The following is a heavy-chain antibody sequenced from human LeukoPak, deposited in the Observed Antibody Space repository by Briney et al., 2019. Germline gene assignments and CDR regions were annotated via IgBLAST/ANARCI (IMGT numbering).Heavy chain of an antibody. CDR2: VRYDGSNK. CDR3: ARAGYSSIWYGNYFDY. CDR1: GFTFSNYG. J-gene: IGHJ4*02. V-gene: IGHV3-30*02. Sequence: GGSLRLSCTASGFTFSNYGMHWVRQAPGKGLEWVAFVRYDGSNKYSADSVKGRFTISRDNSKNTLYLQMNSLRAEDTAVYYCARAGYSSIWYGNYFDYWGQGTLVTVSS. D-gene: IGHD6-13*01.